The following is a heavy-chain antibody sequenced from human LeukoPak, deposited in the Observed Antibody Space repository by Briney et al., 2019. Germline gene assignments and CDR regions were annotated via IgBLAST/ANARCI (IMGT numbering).Heavy chain of an antibody. CDR2: IRYDGSNK. CDR3: ARPGQLGEYTPYYFDY. CDR1: GFTFSSYG. D-gene: IGHD7-27*01. Sequence: GGSLRLSCAASGFTFSSYGMHWVRQAPGKGLEWVAFIRYDGSNKYYADSVKGRFTISRDNSKNTLYLQMNSLRAEDTAVYYCARPGQLGEYTPYYFDYWGQGTLVTVSS. V-gene: IGHV3-30*02. J-gene: IGHJ4*02.